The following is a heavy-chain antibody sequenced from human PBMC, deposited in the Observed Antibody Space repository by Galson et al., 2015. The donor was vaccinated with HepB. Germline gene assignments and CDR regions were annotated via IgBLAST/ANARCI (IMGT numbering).Heavy chain of an antibody. CDR2: INAGNGNT. Sequence: SCKASGYTFTSYAMHWVRQAPGQRLEWMGWINAGNGNTKYSQKFQGRVTITRDTSASTAYMELSSLRSEDTAVYYCARTVKLLWFGELNNWFDPWGQGTLVTVSS. V-gene: IGHV1-3*01. J-gene: IGHJ5*02. CDR1: GYTFTSYA. D-gene: IGHD3-10*01. CDR3: ARTVKLLWFGELNNWFDP.